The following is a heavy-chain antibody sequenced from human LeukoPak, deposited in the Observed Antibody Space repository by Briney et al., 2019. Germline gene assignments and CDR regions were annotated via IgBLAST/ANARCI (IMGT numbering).Heavy chain of an antibody. CDR1: GGSITTTNNY. J-gene: IGHJ4*02. CDR3: ARSPSGSYPD. V-gene: IGHV4-39*07. Sequence: SETLSLTCTVSGGSITTTNNYWAWIRQPPGKGLEWLGSISYSGDTAYNLSLKRRVTISIDTSNNHFSLRLTSMTAVDSATYYCARSPSGSYPDWGQGTLVTVSS. CDR2: ISYSGDT. D-gene: IGHD1-26*01.